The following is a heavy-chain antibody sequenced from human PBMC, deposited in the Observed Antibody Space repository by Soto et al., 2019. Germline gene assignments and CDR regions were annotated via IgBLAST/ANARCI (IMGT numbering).Heavy chain of an antibody. Sequence: GGPLRLSCAASGFTFSSYAMHWVRQSPGKGLEWVAVISYDGSNKYYADSVKGRFTISRDNSKNTLYLQMNSLRAEDTAVYYCARRGSRIAAAGPLDYWGQGTLVTVSS. D-gene: IGHD6-13*01. J-gene: IGHJ4*02. CDR3: ARRGSRIAAAGPLDY. V-gene: IGHV3-30-3*01. CDR2: ISYDGSNK. CDR1: GFTFSSYA.